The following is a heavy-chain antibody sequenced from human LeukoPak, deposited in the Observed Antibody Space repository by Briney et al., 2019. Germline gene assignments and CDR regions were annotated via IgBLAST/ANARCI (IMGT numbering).Heavy chain of an antibody. V-gene: IGHV3-7*01. Sequence: SGGSLRLSCAVSGSTFSTYWMSWVRQAPGKGLEWVANIRQDGGAKYYVDSVRGRFTISRDNAKNSLYLQMNSLRAEDTGVYYCATSSDAPANMWGQGTLVTVSS. J-gene: IGHJ4*02. CDR1: GSTFSTYW. CDR3: ATSSDAPANM. CDR2: IRQDGGAK. D-gene: IGHD2-2*01.